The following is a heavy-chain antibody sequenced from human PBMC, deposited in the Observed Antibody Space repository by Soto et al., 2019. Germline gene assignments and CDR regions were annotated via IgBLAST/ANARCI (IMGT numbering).Heavy chain of an antibody. Sequence: QVQLQESGPGLVKPSQTLSLTCTVSGASISSADYYWSWIRQPPGKGLEWIGYFHASGATYKDPSLKSRVTQSVDTSKNQISRKLDSVTAADTAIYYCASIWFGDFDYWGHGTLVTISS. V-gene: IGHV4-30-4*01. CDR3: ASIWFGDFDY. D-gene: IGHD3-10*01. CDR2: FHASGAT. J-gene: IGHJ4*01. CDR1: GASISSADYY.